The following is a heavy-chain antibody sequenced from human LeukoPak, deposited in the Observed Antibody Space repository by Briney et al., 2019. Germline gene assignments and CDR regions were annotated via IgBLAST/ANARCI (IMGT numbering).Heavy chain of an antibody. CDR2: IDPTDSYI. D-gene: IGHD2-8*01. Sequence: GASLQISCKGSGYSFTRYWISWVRQLPGKGLEWMGRIDPTDSYINYSPSFKGHVTISADKSISTAYLQWGSLKASDTAMYYCARRGGVSIEIWGQGTMVTVSS. V-gene: IGHV5-10-1*01. J-gene: IGHJ3*02. CDR1: GYSFTRYW. CDR3: ARRGGVSIEI.